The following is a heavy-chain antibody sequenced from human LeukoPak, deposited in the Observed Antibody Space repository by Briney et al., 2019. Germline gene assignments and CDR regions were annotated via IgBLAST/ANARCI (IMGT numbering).Heavy chain of an antibody. J-gene: IGHJ4*02. CDR2: ISGCGGTT. D-gene: IGHD5-18*01. CDR1: GFTFSNYA. Sequence: GGSLRLSCAASGFTFSNYAVSWVRQAPGKGLEWVSSISGCGGTTYYADSVKGRFTISRDNSKNTLYLQMNSLRAEDAAVYYCAKEEGYIYGLLDYWGQGTLVSVSS. V-gene: IGHV3-23*01. CDR3: AKEEGYIYGLLDY.